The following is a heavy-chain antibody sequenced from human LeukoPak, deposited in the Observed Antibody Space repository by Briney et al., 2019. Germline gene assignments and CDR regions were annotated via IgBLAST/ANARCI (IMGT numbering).Heavy chain of an antibody. CDR3: AKRLSFGVAIGDFDY. V-gene: IGHV3-23*01. Sequence: GGSLRLSRAASGFTFSSYAMSWVRQAPGKGLQWVSAISGSGDSTYYADSVKGRFTISRDTSMDTLYLQMNSLRAEDTAIYYCAKRLSFGVAIGDFDYWGQGTLVTVSS. D-gene: IGHD3-3*01. J-gene: IGHJ4*02. CDR1: GFTFSSYA. CDR2: ISGSGDST.